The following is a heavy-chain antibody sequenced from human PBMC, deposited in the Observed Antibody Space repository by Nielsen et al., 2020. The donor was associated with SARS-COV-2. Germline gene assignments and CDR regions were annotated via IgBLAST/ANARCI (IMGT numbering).Heavy chain of an antibody. CDR2: ISSNGGST. CDR1: GFTFSSYA. V-gene: IGHV3-64*01. D-gene: IGHD3-16*01. J-gene: IGHJ4*02. Sequence: GESLKISCAASGFTFSSYAMHWVRQAPGKGLEYVSAISSNGGSTYYANSVKGRLTISRDNSKNTLYLQMGSLRAEDMAVYYCARGEMVDYWGQGTLVTVSS. CDR3: ARGEMVDY.